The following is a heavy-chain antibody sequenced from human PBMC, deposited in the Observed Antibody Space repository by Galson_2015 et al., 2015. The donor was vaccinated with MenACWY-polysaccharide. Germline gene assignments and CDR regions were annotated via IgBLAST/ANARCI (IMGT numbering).Heavy chain of an antibody. J-gene: IGHJ5*02. D-gene: IGHD2-15*01. Sequence: SETLSLTCTVSGGSVRSIDYYWSWIRQPPGKGLECLGYIYYSGHTNYNPSLNSRVAMSVDTSKNQFSLKLSSVTAADTAVYYCARALGHCSGGRCFRVEVNRFDPWCQGTLVIFSS. V-gene: IGHV4-61*08. CDR1: GGSVRSIDYY. CDR2: IYYSGHT. CDR3: ARALGHCSGGRCFRVEVNRFDP.